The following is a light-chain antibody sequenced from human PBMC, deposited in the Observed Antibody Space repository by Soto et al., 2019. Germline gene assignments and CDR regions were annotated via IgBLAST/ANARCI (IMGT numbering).Light chain of an antibody. CDR2: DVN. CDR1: SSDVGGYNY. V-gene: IGLV2-14*03. CDR3: SSYPIISTLV. Sequence: QSALTQPASVSGSPGQSITISCTGTSSDVGGYNYVSWYQQHPGKAPKLMIYDVNHRPSGVSIRFSGSKSDNTASLTISGLQTEDEADYFCSSYPIISTLVFGGGTKLTVL. J-gene: IGLJ2*01.